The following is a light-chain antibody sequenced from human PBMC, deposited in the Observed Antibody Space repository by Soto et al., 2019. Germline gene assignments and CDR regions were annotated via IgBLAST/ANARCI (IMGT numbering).Light chain of an antibody. CDR2: GAS. V-gene: IGKV3-20*01. J-gene: IGKJ1*01. Sequence: EIVFTQSPGTLYLSPGERASLSCRASQSVSSSYLAWYQQKPGQAPRLLIYGASRRDTGIPDLFSGSGAGTEFTLTISRLEHEDFAVAYCQQYGSSTWTFCQGTKVDIK. CDR3: QQYGSSTWT. CDR1: QSVSSSY.